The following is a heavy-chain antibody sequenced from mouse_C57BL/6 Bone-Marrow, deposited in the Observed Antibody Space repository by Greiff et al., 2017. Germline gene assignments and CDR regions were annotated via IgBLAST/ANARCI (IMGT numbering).Heavy chain of an antibody. CDR2: INYDGSST. Sequence: EVQLQESEGGLVQPGSSMKLSCTASGFTFSDYYMAWVRQVPEKGLEWVANINYDGSSTYYLDSLKSRFIISRDNAKNILYLQMSSLKSEDTATYYCARGGDYDYEGAMDYWGQGTSVTVSS. CDR1: GFTFSDYY. D-gene: IGHD2-4*01. J-gene: IGHJ4*01. CDR3: ARGGDYDYEGAMDY. V-gene: IGHV5-16*01.